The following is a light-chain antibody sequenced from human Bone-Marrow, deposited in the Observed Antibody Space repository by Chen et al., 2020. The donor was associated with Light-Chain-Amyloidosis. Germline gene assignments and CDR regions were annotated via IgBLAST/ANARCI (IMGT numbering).Light chain of an antibody. J-gene: IGKJ1*01. Sequence: EIVMTQSPATLSVSPGERATLSCRASQSVSSNLAWYQQKPGQAPRLLIYGASNRATGIPARFSGSGSGTEFTLTHSSLQSEDFAIYYCQQYNNWPRTFGQGTKVDIK. V-gene: IGKV3-15*01. CDR2: GAS. CDR3: QQYNNWPRT. CDR1: QSVSSN.